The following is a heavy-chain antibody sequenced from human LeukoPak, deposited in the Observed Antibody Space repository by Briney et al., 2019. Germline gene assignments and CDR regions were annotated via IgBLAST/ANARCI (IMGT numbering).Heavy chain of an antibody. V-gene: IGHV4-39*01. CDR2: IYYSGST. CDR1: GGSISSGSYY. D-gene: IGHD5-18*01. CDR3: ARRRRIGRYSYGCLDY. Sequence: SETLSLTCTVSGGSISSGSYYWGWIRQPPGKGLEWIGSIYYSGSTYYNPSLKSRVTISVDTSKNQFSLKLSSVTAADTAVYYCARRRRIGRYSYGCLDYWGQGTLVTVSS. J-gene: IGHJ4*02.